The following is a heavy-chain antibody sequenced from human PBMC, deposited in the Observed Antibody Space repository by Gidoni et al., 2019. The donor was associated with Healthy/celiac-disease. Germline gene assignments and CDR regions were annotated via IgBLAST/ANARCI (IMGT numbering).Heavy chain of an antibody. CDR3: ARDELRYFDWFHYYGMDV. Sequence: QVQLVESGGGVVQPGRSLRPSCAASGFTFSSYGMHWVRQAPGKGLEWVAVIWYDGSNKYYADSVKGRFTISRDNSKNTLYLQMNSLRAEDTAVYYCARDELRYFDWFHYYGMDVWGQGTTVTVSS. D-gene: IGHD3-9*01. CDR2: IWYDGSNK. V-gene: IGHV3-33*01. CDR1: GFTFSSYG. J-gene: IGHJ6*02.